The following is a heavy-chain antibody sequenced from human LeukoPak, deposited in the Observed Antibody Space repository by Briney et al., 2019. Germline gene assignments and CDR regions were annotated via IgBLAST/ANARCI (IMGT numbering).Heavy chain of an antibody. J-gene: IGHJ5*02. CDR1: GGSFSGYY. V-gene: IGHV4-34*01. CDR2: INHSGST. CDR3: ARNRKLRYFDWFGKPNWFDP. Sequence: PSETLSLTCAVYGGSFSGYYWSWIRQPPGMGLEWIGEINHSGSTNYNPSLKSRATISVDTSKNQFSLKLSSVTAADTAVYYCARNRKLRYFDWFGKPNWFDPWGQGTLVTVSS. D-gene: IGHD3-9*01.